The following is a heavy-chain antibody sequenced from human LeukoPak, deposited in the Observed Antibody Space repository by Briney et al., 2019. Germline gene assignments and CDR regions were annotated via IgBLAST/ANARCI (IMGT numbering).Heavy chain of an antibody. V-gene: IGHV1-69*05. Sequence: ASVKVSCKASGGTFISYAISWVRQAPGQGLEWMGRIIPIFGTANYAQKFQGRVTITTDESTSTAYMELRSLRSEDTAVYYCARTPPDITIFGVADYWGQGTLVTVSS. D-gene: IGHD3-3*01. CDR3: ARTPPDITIFGVADY. CDR2: IIPIFGTA. CDR1: GGTFISYA. J-gene: IGHJ4*02.